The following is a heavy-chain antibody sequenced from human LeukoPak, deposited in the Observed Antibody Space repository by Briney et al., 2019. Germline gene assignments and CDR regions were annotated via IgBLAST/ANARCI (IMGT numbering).Heavy chain of an antibody. D-gene: IGHD2-15*01. CDR1: GGSISSSF. J-gene: IGHJ5*02. V-gene: IGHV4-4*07. CDR2: IYADGST. Sequence: SETLSLTCSVSGGSISSSFWSWIRQPAGKGLEWLGRIYADGSTNYNPSLKSRITISLDTPENQVSLKLTSVTAADTAVYFCARAPSGCGGTCAFDRWGQGTLVTVSS. CDR3: ARAPSGCGGTCAFDR.